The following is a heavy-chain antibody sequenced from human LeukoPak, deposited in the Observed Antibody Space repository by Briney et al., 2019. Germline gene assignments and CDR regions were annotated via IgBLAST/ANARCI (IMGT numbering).Heavy chain of an antibody. J-gene: IGHJ4*02. V-gene: IGHV3-72*01. CDR3: VSKITTSSY. Sequence: PGGSLRLSCAASGFTLSDHYMDWVRQAPGKGLEWVGSTRNKVNSYSTEYAASVKGRFTISRDDSKNSLYLQMNSLKTEDTAVYYCVSKITTSSYWGQGTLVIVSS. D-gene: IGHD3-22*01. CDR1: GFTLSDHY. CDR2: TRNKVNSYST.